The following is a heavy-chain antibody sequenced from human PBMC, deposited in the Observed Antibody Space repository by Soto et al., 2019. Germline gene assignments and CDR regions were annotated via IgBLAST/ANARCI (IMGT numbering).Heavy chain of an antibody. D-gene: IGHD2-2*01. J-gene: IGHJ4*02. CDR2: ISSSSSYI. Sequence: GGSLRLSCAASGFTFSSYSMNWVRQAPGKGLEWVSSISSSSSYIYYADSVKGRFTISRDNAKNSLYLQMNSLRAEDTAVYYCARELVVVVPAAITLDYWGQGTLVTVSS. V-gene: IGHV3-21*01. CDR1: GFTFSSYS. CDR3: ARELVVVVPAAITLDY.